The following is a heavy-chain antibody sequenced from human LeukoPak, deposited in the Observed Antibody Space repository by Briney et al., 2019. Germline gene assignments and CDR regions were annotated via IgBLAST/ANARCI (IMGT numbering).Heavy chain of an antibody. D-gene: IGHD6-6*01. V-gene: IGHV3-53*01. J-gene: IGHJ4*02. CDR3: ASEGGGGSSGTIDH. CDR1: GFTVSSNY. CDR2: IYSGGST. Sequence: GGSLRLSCAASGFTVSSNYMSWVRQAPGKGLEWVSVIYSGGSTYYADSVKGRFTISRDNSKNTLYLQMNSLRAEDTAVYYCASEGGGGSSGTIDHWGQGTLVTVSS.